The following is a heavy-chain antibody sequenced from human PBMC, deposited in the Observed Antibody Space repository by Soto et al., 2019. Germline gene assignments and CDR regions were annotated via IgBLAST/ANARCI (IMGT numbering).Heavy chain of an antibody. CDR1: GITFRSRA. V-gene: IGHV3-23*01. Sequence: EEQLLESGGDLVQPGGSLRLSCVASGITFRSRAMCWVRRAPGVGLEGLSVTTETDGDRKYADSVRGRFTISRDTSKNTLYLQTSSVRAAASAVYYCGRGSRDSYPGSRIFDLWGRGTRVTVSS. CDR3: GRGSRDSYPGSRIFDL. D-gene: IGHD3-10*01. J-gene: IGHJ4*02. CDR2: TTETDGDR.